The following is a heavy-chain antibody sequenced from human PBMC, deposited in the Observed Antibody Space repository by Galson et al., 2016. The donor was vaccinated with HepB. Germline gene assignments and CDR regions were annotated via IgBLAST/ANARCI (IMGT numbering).Heavy chain of an antibody. CDR2: ISGSGGST. V-gene: IGHV3-23*01. CDR3: ARDPMATRYYYYGMDV. D-gene: IGHD5-24*01. J-gene: IGHJ6*02. CDR1: GFTFSSCP. Sequence: SLRLSCAASGFTFSSCPMSWVRQAPGKGLEWVSSISGSGGSTNYADSVKGRFTISRDNSNNTLYLQMNSLRAEDTAVYYCARDPMATRYYYYGMDVWGQGTTVTVSS.